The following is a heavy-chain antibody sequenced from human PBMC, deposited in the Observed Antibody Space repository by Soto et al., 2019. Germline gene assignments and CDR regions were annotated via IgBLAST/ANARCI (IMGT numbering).Heavy chain of an antibody. J-gene: IGHJ4*02. CDR1: GFTFSSYL. V-gene: IGHV3-7*01. D-gene: IGHD3-10*01. Sequence: SLRLSCSASGFTFSSYLISWVRQAPGKGLEWVANIKQDGSEKYYVDSVKGRFTISRDNAKNSLYLHMNSLRAEDTAVYYCARYYYGSGRNLDYWGQGTLVTVSS. CDR2: IKQDGSEK. CDR3: ARYYYGSGRNLDY.